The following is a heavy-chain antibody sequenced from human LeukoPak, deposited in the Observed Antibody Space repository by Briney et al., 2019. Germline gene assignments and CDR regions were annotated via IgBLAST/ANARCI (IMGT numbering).Heavy chain of an antibody. CDR2: IYYSGST. V-gene: IGHV4-39*07. CDR1: GGSISSSSYY. CDR3: AVGSGYYYSLDY. J-gene: IGHJ4*02. D-gene: IGHD3-22*01. Sequence: PSETLSLTCTVSGGSISSSSYYWGWIRQPPGKGLEWIGSIYYSGSTYYNPSLKSRVTISVDTSKNQFSLKLSSVTAADTAVYYCAVGSGYYYSLDYWGQGTLVTVSS.